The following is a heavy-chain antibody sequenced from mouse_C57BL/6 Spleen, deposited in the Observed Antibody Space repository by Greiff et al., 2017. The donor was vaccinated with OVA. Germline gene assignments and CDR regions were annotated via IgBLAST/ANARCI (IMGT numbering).Heavy chain of an antibody. D-gene: IGHD1-1*01. CDR2: IYPGDGDT. Sequence: VQLQQSGPELVKPGASVKISCKASGYAFSSSWMNWVKQRPGKGLEWIGRIYPGDGDTNYNGKFKGKATLTADKSSSTAYMQLSSLTSEDSAVYFCARSPYYYGSSWYFDVWGTGTTVSVSS. CDR3: ARSPYYYGSSWYFDV. V-gene: IGHV1-82*01. CDR1: GYAFSSSW. J-gene: IGHJ1*03.